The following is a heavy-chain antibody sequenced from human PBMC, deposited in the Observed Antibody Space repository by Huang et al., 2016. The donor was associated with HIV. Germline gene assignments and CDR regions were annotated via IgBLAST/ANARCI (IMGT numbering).Heavy chain of an antibody. CDR2: ISYDGSNK. Sequence: VQLVESGGGVVQPGRSLRLACAASGFSFSTYGLHWVRQAPGKGREWVAVISYDGSNKYHAHSVKGRFTISRDTSENKVYLQMNSLRHEDTAVYYCAKDGADEEWDIDYWGQGTLVTVSS. D-gene: IGHD1-26*01. CDR1: GFSFSTYG. J-gene: IGHJ4*02. CDR3: AKDGADEEWDIDY. V-gene: IGHV3-30*18.